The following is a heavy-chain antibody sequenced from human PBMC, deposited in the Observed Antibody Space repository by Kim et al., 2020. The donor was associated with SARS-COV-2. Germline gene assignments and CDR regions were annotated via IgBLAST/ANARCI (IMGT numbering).Heavy chain of an antibody. Sequence: SETLSLTCTVSGGSISSYYWSWIRQPPGKGLEWIGYIYYSGSTNYNPSLKSRVTISVDTSKNQFSLKLSSVTAADTAVYYCARLYGDYGDWYFDLWGHGTLVTVSS. D-gene: IGHD4-17*01. CDR2: IYYSGST. CDR3: ARLYGDYGDWYFDL. CDR1: GGSISSYY. J-gene: IGHJ2*01. V-gene: IGHV4-59*08.